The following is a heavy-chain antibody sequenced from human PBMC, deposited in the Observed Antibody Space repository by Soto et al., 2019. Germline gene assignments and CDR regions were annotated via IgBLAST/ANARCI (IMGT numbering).Heavy chain of an antibody. D-gene: IGHD4-17*01. CDR2: ISSSSSYI. V-gene: IGHV3-21*01. CDR3: ARDSAMDYGDPGYAFDI. Sequence: GGSLRLSCAASGFTFSSYSMNWVRQAPGKGLEWVSSISSSSSYIYYADSVKGRFTISRDNAKNSLYLQMNSLRAEDAAVYYCARDSAMDYGDPGYAFDIWGQGTMVTVSS. J-gene: IGHJ3*02. CDR1: GFTFSSYS.